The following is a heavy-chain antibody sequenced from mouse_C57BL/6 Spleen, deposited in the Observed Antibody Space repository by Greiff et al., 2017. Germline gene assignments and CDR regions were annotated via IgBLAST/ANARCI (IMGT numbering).Heavy chain of an antibody. CDR1: GFNIKDDY. Sequence: VQLQQSGAELVRPGASVKLSCTASGFNIKDDYMHWVKQRPEQGLEWIGWIDPENGDTEYASKFQGKATITADTSSNTAYLQLSSLTSEDTAVYYCTTYYSRYFDVWGTGTTVTVSS. V-gene: IGHV14-4*01. J-gene: IGHJ1*03. CDR2: IDPENGDT. CDR3: TTYYSRYFDV. D-gene: IGHD1-1*01.